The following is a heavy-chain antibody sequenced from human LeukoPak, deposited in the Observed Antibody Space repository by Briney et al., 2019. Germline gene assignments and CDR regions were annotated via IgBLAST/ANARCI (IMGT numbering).Heavy chain of an antibody. Sequence: GGSLRLPCAASGFTFDDYGMTWVRQAPGKGLEGVSGIKWNGVSTVYADSVKVRFTISRDNAKTSLYLQMNSLRAEDTALYYCARSPRIIIVRGLISYYYYMDVWGKGTTVTVSS. J-gene: IGHJ6*03. D-gene: IGHD3-10*01. CDR3: ARSPRIIIVRGLISYYYYMDV. V-gene: IGHV3-20*04. CDR2: IKWNGVST. CDR1: GFTFDDYG.